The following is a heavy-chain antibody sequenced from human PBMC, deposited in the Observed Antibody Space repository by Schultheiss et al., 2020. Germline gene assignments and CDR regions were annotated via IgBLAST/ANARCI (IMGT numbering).Heavy chain of an antibody. J-gene: IGHJ6*02. CDR2: MNPNSGNT. Sequence: ASVKVSCKASGYTFTSYDINWVRQATGQGLEWMGWMNPNSGNTGYAQKFQGRVTMTRNTSISTAYMELSSLRSEDTAVYYCARGPYEYDFWSGWDYYYGMDVWGQGTTVTVPS. CDR1: GYTFTSYD. D-gene: IGHD3-3*01. CDR3: ARGPYEYDFWSGWDYYYGMDV. V-gene: IGHV1-8*01.